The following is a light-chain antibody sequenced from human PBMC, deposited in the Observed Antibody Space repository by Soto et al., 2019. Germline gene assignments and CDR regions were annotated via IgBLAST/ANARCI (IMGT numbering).Light chain of an antibody. V-gene: IGLV1-51*01. CDR2: DNN. J-gene: IGLJ1*01. Sequence: QSVLTQPPSVSAAPGQKVTISCSGGSSSIGSYFVSWYQQLPGTAPKLLIYDNNKRPSGIPDRFSGSKSGTSATLGITGLQTGDEADYYCGTWDSTLSAYVFGTGTKVTVL. CDR1: SSSIGSYF. CDR3: GTWDSTLSAYV.